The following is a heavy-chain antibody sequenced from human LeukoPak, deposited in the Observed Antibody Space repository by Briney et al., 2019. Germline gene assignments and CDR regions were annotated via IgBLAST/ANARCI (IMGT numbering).Heavy chain of an antibody. CDR1: GFTFSTYG. D-gene: IGHD3-10*01. J-gene: IGHJ3*02. CDR3: AKEYYYGSGSYYNRAFDI. CDR2: ISGSGGST. V-gene: IGHV3-23*01. Sequence: GGSLRLSCAASGFTFSTYGMSWVRQAPGKGLEWASAISGSGGSTYYADSVKGRFTISRDNSKNTLYLQMNSLRAEDTAVYYCAKEYYYGSGSYYNRAFDIWGQGAMVTVSS.